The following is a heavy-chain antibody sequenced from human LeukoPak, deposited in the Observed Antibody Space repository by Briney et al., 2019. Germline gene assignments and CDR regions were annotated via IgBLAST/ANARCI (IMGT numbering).Heavy chain of an antibody. D-gene: IGHD6-13*01. Sequence: GRSLRLSCAASGFTFSSYGMHWGRQAPGEGVGRGAVISYDGSNKYYADSVKGRFTISRDNSKNTLYLQMNSLKTEDTAVYYCTTANRGRARGRGAAAAPFDIWGQGTMVTVSS. J-gene: IGHJ3*02. CDR2: ISYDGSNK. CDR1: GFTFSSYG. CDR3: TTANRGRARGRGAAAAPFDI. V-gene: IGHV3-30*03.